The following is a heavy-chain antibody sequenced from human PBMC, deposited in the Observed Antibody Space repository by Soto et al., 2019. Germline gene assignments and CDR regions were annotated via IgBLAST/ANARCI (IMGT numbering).Heavy chain of an antibody. CDR2: IKSDGSST. V-gene: IGHV3-74*01. CDR1: GFTSSNYW. Sequence: PGGSLRLSCAASGFTSSNYWMHWVRQAPGKGLVWVSRIKSDGSSTSYADSVKGRFTISRDNAKNTLDLQMHGPRAEDMAVYYCARSVRSGSFPYYYYAMDVWGQGTTVTVS. CDR3: ARSVRSGSFPYYYYAMDV. D-gene: IGHD3-10*01. J-gene: IGHJ6*02.